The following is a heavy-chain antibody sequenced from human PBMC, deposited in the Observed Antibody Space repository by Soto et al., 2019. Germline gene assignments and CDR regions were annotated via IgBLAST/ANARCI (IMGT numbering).Heavy chain of an antibody. Sequence: ASVKVSCKASGGTFSSYAISWVRQAPGQGLEWMGGIIPIFGTANYAQKFQGRVTITADESTSTAYMELSSLRSEDTAVYYCASRAPDYGGNSDYWCQGTLVTVSS. J-gene: IGHJ4*02. V-gene: IGHV1-69*13. CDR1: GGTFSSYA. CDR3: ASRAPDYGGNSDY. CDR2: IIPIFGTA. D-gene: IGHD4-17*01.